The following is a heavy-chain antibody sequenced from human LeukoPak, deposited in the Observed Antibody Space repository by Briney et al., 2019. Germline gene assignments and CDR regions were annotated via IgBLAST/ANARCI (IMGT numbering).Heavy chain of an antibody. CDR3: ARGARTPSGYGSRTAGRANWFDP. Sequence: SGTLSLTCAVYGXSFSGYYWSWIRQPPGKGLEWIAEINHSGSTNYNPSLKSRVTISVDTSKNQFSLKLSSVTAADTAVYYCARGARTPSGYGSRTAGRANWFDPWGQGTLVTVSS. CDR2: INHSGST. V-gene: IGHV4-34*01. CDR1: GXSFSGYY. J-gene: IGHJ5*02. D-gene: IGHD5-12*01.